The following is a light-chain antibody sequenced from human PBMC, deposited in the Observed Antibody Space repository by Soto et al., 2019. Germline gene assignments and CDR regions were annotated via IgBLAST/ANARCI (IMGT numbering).Light chain of an antibody. CDR2: EVS. Sequence: QSALTQPASVSGSPGQPITISCTGTTSDVGGYVSWYQQHPGKAPKLIIYEVSNRPSGVSNRFSGSKSGNTASLTISGLQAEDEAGYYCSSYTSSSTLYVFGTGTKLTVL. CDR3: SSYTSSSTLYV. CDR1: TSDVGGY. J-gene: IGLJ1*01. V-gene: IGLV2-14*01.